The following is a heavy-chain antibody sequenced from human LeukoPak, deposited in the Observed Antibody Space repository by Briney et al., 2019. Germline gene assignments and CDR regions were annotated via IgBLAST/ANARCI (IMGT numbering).Heavy chain of an antibody. Sequence: GGSLRLSCAASGFTFSAYAMSWVRQAPGKGLEYVSGISNNGGSSFYADSVKGRFTISRDNSKNTLYLQMSSLRAEDTAVYYCLKITSVTGGDCWGQGTRLTVSS. CDR1: GFTFSAYA. CDR3: LKITSVTGGDC. CDR2: ISNNGGSS. D-gene: IGHD1-14*01. V-gene: IGHV3-64D*09. J-gene: IGHJ4*02.